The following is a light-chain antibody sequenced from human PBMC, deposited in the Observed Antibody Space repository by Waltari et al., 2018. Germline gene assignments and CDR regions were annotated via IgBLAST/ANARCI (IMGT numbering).Light chain of an antibody. Sequence: QSALTQPPSASGSPGQSVTISCTGTSSDVGAYNYVSCYQQHPGKAPKFMIYAVNKRPSGVPDRFSGSKSGNTASLTISGLQAEDEADYYCFSYAGSNTFVFGTGTEVTVL. CDR2: AVN. CDR1: SSDVGAYNY. CDR3: FSYAGSNTFV. J-gene: IGLJ1*01. V-gene: IGLV2-8*01.